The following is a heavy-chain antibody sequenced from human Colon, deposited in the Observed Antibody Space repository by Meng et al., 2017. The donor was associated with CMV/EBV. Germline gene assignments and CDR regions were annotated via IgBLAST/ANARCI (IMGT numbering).Heavy chain of an antibody. CDR3: ARATYYYDDSAFGH. J-gene: IGHJ4*02. CDR2: INQDGSVK. D-gene: IGHD3-22*01. CDR1: GFTFSSYG. V-gene: IGHV3-7*04. Sequence: GGSLRLSCAASGFTFSSYGMHWVRQAPGKGLEWVANINQDGSVKYYVDALKGRFTISRDNAENSLYLQMNSLMAEDTAVYYCARATYYYDDSAFGHWGQGTLVTVSS.